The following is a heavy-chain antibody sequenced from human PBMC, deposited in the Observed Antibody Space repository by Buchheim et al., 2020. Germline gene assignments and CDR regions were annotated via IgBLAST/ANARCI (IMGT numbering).Heavy chain of an antibody. Sequence: QVQLVQSGAEVKKPGSSVKVSCKASGGTFSSYAISWVRQAPGQGLEWMGGIIPIFGTANYAQKFQGRVTTTADKSTSTAYMELSSLRSEDTAVYYCARDEYCSSTSCYSIYYYYGMDVWGQGTT. CDR2: IIPIFGTA. CDR3: ARDEYCSSTSCYSIYYYYGMDV. D-gene: IGHD2-2*01. V-gene: IGHV1-69*06. J-gene: IGHJ6*02. CDR1: GGTFSSYA.